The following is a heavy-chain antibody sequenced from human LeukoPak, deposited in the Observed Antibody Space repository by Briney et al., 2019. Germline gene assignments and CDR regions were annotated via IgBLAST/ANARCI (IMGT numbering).Heavy chain of an antibody. CDR3: ARGGLENAYHANDGFDI. Sequence: SETLSLICTVSGGSISGYHWSWIRKPPGKGRERSGYIYYSGSTKYNPSPKGRVTMSVDTSKSQFSLNLSSVTAADTALYYCARGGLENAYHANDGFDIWGQGTMVTVSS. CDR1: GGSISGYH. J-gene: IGHJ3*02. V-gene: IGHV4-59*01. D-gene: IGHD3-16*01. CDR2: IYYSGST.